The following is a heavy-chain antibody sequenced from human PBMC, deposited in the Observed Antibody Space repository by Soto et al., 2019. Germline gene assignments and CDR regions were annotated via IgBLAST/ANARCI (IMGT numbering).Heavy chain of an antibody. D-gene: IGHD6-13*01. CDR3: ARDLSTVAADYYLNY. J-gene: IGHJ4*02. Sequence: GGSLRLSCAASGFTSNNFAMHWVSQAPGKGLEWVAVISYDGGDKYYADSVKGRFTISRANSKNTLYLQLNGLRAEDTAVYYCARDLSTVAADYYLNYGGQGALVTVS. CDR1: GFTSNNFA. V-gene: IGHV3-30*03. CDR2: ISYDGGDK.